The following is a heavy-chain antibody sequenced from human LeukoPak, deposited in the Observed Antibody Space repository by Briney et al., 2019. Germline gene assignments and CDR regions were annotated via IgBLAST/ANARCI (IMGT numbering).Heavy chain of an antibody. CDR2: ISAYNGNT. V-gene: IGHV1-18*01. D-gene: IGHD4-17*01. CDR3: AALTTVTSQNYYYYYMDV. CDR1: GYTFTSYG. Sequence: ASVKVSCKASGYTFTSYGISWVRQAPGQGLEWMGWISAYNGNTNYAQKLQGRVTMTTDTSTSTAYMELRSLRSDDTAVYYCAALTTVTSQNYYYYYMDVWGKGTTVTISS. J-gene: IGHJ6*03.